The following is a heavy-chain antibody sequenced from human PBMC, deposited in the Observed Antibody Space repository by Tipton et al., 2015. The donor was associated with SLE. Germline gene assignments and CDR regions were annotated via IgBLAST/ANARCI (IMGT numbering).Heavy chain of an antibody. J-gene: IGHJ4*02. CDR3: ARGGIFGVFALDF. D-gene: IGHD3-3*01. CDR2: INPGGGRA. CDR1: GYTFTSNY. V-gene: IGHV1-46*01. Sequence: QSGPEVKKPGASVKISCKTSGYTFTSNYIHCVRQAPGQGLEWMGIINPGGGRATYSQKFQGRVTMTRDTSASTVDMELSSLRSEDSALYYCARGGIFGVFALDFWGQGTLVTVSS.